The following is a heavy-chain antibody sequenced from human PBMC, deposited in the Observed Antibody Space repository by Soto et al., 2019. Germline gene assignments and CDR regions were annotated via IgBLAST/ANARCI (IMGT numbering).Heavy chain of an antibody. CDR3: AHKGPEDWPLDY. CDR2: IYWDDSK. V-gene: IGHV2-5*02. CDR1: GFSLSTSGVG. J-gene: IGHJ4*02. D-gene: IGHD3-9*01. Sequence: QITLKESGPTLVRPTQTLTLTCAFSGFSLSTSGVGVGWIRQPPGKALEWLAVIYWDDSKHYSPSLRSRLTITKDTPKHQVVLTMTNMDPMDKGTYYWAHKGPEDWPLDYWGQGTLVTVSS.